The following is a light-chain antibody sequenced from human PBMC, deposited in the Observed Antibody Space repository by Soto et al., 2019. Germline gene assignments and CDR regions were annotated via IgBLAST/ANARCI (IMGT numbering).Light chain of an antibody. CDR3: QSYESSPSGYV. CDR2: DNN. Sequence: QSVLTQPPSVSAAPGQKVTVSCSGSSSNIGNNYVSWYQQLPGTAPKPLIFDNNKRPSGVPDRFSGSKSATSASLAITGLQAEDEADYYCQSYESSPSGYVFGTGTKVTVL. CDR1: SSNIGNNY. V-gene: IGLV1-51*01. J-gene: IGLJ1*01.